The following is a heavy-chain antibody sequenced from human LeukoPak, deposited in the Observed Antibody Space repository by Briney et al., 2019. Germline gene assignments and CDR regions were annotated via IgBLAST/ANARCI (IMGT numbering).Heavy chain of an antibody. Sequence: GASLQISCKGSGYSFTSYWIGWVRQMPGKGLEWMGIIYPGDSDTRYSPSFQGQVTISADKSISTAYLQWSSLKASDTAMYYCARRLLWFGSYYFDYWGQGTLVTVSS. CDR1: GYSFTSYW. J-gene: IGHJ4*02. V-gene: IGHV5-51*01. D-gene: IGHD3-10*01. CDR3: ARRLLWFGSYYFDY. CDR2: IYPGDSDT.